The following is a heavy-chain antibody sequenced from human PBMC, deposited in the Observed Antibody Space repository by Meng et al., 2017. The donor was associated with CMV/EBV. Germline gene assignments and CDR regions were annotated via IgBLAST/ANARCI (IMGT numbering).Heavy chain of an antibody. CDR2: IIPIFGTA. V-gene: IGHV1-69*05. J-gene: IGHJ5*02. CDR3: ARAGSIAALFGGGWFDP. D-gene: IGHD6-6*01. Sequence: GTFSSYAISWVRQAPGQGLEWMGGIIPIFGTANYAQKFQGRVTITTDESTSTAYMELSSLRSEDTAVYYCARAGSIAALFGGGWFDPWGQGTLVTSPQ. CDR1: GTFSSYA.